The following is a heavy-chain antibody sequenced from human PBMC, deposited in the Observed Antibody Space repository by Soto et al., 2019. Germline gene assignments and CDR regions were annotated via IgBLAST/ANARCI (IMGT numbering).Heavy chain of an antibody. CDR2: ISGYSGNA. CDR1: GYIFSDYG. Sequence: GASVKVSCKNSGYIFSDYGINWVRQAPGQGLEWMGWISGYSGNANLAQKFQGRVTMSRDTATRTAYMELRSLRSDDTAVYYCAKRTSGTTWGESDYWGQGTLVTVSS. J-gene: IGHJ4*02. CDR3: AKRTSGTTWGESDY. V-gene: IGHV1-18*04. D-gene: IGHD4-17*01.